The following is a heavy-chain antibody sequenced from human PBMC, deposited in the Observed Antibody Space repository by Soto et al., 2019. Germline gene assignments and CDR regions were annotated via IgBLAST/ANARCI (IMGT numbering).Heavy chain of an antibody. D-gene: IGHD6-13*01. CDR3: ARADGSSWYFSVDY. J-gene: IGHJ4*02. CDR2: VWYDGSSK. CDR1: GFTFSNFG. Sequence: GGSLTLSCEASGFTFSNFGMNWVRQAPGKGLEWVARVWYDGSSKYYVDSVKGRFTISRDNSKETVYLQMNSLRAEDTGVYYCARADGSSWYFSVDYWGQGTLVTVSS. V-gene: IGHV3-33*01.